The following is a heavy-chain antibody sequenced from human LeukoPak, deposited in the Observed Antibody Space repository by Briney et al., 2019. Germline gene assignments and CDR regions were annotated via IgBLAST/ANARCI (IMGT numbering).Heavy chain of an antibody. CDR1: GGCFSGYY. V-gene: IGHV4-34*01. CDR3: ARAGGDFWSGYRYYFDY. D-gene: IGHD3-3*01. CDR2: INHSGST. J-gene: IGHJ4*02. Sequence: PSETLSLTCAVYGGCFSGYYWSWIRQPPGKGLEWIGEINHSGSTNYNPSLKSRVTISVDTSENQFSLKLSSVTAADTAVYYCARAGGDFWSGYRYYFDYWGQGTLVTVSS.